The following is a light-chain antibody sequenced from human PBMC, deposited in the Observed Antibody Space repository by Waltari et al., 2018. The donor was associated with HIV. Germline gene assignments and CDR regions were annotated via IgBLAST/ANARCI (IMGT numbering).Light chain of an antibody. V-gene: IGKV1-16*01. J-gene: IGKJ5*01. CDR2: AAS. Sequence: DIQMTQSPSSLSASVGDRVTITCRASQGIDSYFAWFQQKPGQAPKSLISAASIVQSGVPSTFSATGSETHFTLTISSLQPEDFATYYCQQYKSYPITFGQGTRLEIK. CDR1: QGIDSY. CDR3: QQYKSYPIT.